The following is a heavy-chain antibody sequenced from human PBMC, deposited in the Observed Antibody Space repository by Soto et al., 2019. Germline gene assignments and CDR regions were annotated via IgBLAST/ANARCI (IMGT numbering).Heavy chain of an antibody. J-gene: IGHJ3*02. D-gene: IGHD3-9*01. Sequence: ASVKVSCKASGYPFTAYYMHWVRQAPGQGLEWMGWINPNSGGTIYAQKFQGRVTITRDTSISTAYMDLSRLGSDDTAVYYCAKDSYYDILTGYSRNAFDIWGQGTMVTVSS. CDR2: INPNSGGT. CDR3: AKDSYYDILTGYSRNAFDI. V-gene: IGHV1-2*02. CDR1: GYPFTAYY.